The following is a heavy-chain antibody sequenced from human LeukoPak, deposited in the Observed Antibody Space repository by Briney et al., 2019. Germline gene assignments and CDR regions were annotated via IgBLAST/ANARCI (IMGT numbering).Heavy chain of an antibody. CDR2: IYYSGTT. CDR1: GDSISSSSYY. J-gene: IGHJ5*02. Sequence: SETLSLTCTVSGDSISSSSYYWTWIRQPPGKGLEWIGSIYYSGTTYYKPSLKSRVTISVDTSKNQFSLRLNSVTAAGTAVYYCARVRWITIFGGFGGFDPWGQGTLVTVSS. V-gene: IGHV4-39*07. D-gene: IGHD3-3*01. CDR3: ARVRWITIFGGFGGFDP.